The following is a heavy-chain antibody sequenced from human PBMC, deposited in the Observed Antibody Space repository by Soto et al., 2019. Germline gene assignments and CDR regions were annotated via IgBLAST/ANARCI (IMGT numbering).Heavy chain of an antibody. J-gene: IGHJ4*02. V-gene: IGHV3-23*01. CDR2: ISGSGGST. CDR3: AKAVITMFGPPTIGGFDY. CDR1: VFTFSSYA. Sequence: LRLSCAASVFTFSSYAMSWVRQAPGKGLEWVSAISGSGGSTYYADSVKGRFTISRDNSKNTLYLQMNSLRAEDTAVYYCAKAVITMFGPPTIGGFDYWGQGTLVTVSS. D-gene: IGHD3-3*01.